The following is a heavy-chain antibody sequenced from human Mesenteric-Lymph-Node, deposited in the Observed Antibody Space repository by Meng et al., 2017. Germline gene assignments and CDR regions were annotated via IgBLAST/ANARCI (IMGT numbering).Heavy chain of an antibody. CDR1: GGSFSGYY. J-gene: IGHJ5*02. V-gene: IGHV4-34*01. CDR2: ISHSGST. D-gene: IGHD3-10*01. CDR3: ATNYYGSGSYSDYNWFDP. Sequence: QGQIQQWGAGLLNPSETLSLTCAVYGGSFSGYYWSWIRQPPGKGLEWIGEISHSGSTNYNPSLKSRVTISVDTSKNQFSLKLSSLTAADTAVYYCATNYYGSGSYSDYNWFDPWGQGTLVTVSS.